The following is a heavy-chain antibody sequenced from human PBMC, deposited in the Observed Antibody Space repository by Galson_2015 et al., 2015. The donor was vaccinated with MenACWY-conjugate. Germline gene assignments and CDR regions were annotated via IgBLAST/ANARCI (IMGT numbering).Heavy chain of an antibody. D-gene: IGHD1-26*01. CDR2: IRKGGGAT. CDR3: AREIKSDAGKDSYYSRSDV. Sequence: SLRLSCAGSGFTFSNYWMSWVRQAPGKGLEWVSNIRKGGGATYYADSVKGRFTISRDNSKISLYLQMNSLRAEDTAVYYYAREIKSDAGKDSYYSRSDVWGQGTPVTVSS. CDR1: GFTFSNYW. V-gene: IGHV3-7*03. J-gene: IGHJ6*02.